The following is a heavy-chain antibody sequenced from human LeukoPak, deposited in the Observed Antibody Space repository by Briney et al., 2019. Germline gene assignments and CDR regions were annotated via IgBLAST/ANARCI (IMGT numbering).Heavy chain of an antibody. CDR3: ARGKGSSIDY. J-gene: IGHJ4*02. V-gene: IGHV1-2*02. Sequence: GASVKVSCKASGYTFTGYYMHWVRQAPGQGLEWMGWINLNSGGTNYAQKFQGRVTMTGDTSISTAYMELSSLRSDDTAVYYCARGKGSSIDYWGQGTLVTVSS. D-gene: IGHD6-13*01. CDR1: GYTFTGYY. CDR2: INLNSGGT.